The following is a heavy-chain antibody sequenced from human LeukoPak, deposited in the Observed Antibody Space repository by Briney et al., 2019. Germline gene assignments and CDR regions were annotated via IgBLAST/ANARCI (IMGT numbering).Heavy chain of an antibody. CDR2: XXYDGSNK. D-gene: IGHD3-22*01. CDR1: GFTFSSYG. V-gene: IGHV3-33*01. J-gene: IGHJ4*02. Sequence: GRSLRLSCAASGFTFSSYGMLWVRQAPGKGPXXXXXXXYDGSNKYYADSVKGRFTISRDNSKNTLYLQMNSLRAEDTAVYYCARDRDYYDSSGYPAFDYWGQGTLVTVSS. CDR3: ARDRDYYDSSGYPAFDY.